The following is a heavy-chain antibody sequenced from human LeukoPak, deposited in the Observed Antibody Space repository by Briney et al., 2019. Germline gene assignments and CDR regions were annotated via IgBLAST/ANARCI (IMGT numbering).Heavy chain of an antibody. CDR2: IIPILGIA. CDR3: AGEDPYYDFWSGYYGPLGY. CDR1: GYTFTGYY. Sequence: GASVKVSCKASGYTFTGYYMHWVRQAPGQGLEWMGRIIPILGIANYAQKFQGRVTITADKSTSTAYMELSSLRSEDTAVYYCAGEDPYYDFWSGYYGPLGYWGQGTLVTVSS. J-gene: IGHJ4*02. D-gene: IGHD3-3*01. V-gene: IGHV1-69*04.